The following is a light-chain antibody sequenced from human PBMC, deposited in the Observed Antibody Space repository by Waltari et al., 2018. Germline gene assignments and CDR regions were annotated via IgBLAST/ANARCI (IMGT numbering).Light chain of an antibody. Sequence: QSALTQPRSVSGSPGQSVTISCTGPSSNVGSFYYVSWYQHHPGKAPKLFIYDVAKRPSGVPHRFSGSKSDNTASLTITGLQTEDEADYYCCSYTGTNTFVLGTGTAITVL. J-gene: IGLJ1*01. CDR3: CSYTGTNTFV. V-gene: IGLV2-11*01. CDR1: SSNVGSFYY. CDR2: DVA.